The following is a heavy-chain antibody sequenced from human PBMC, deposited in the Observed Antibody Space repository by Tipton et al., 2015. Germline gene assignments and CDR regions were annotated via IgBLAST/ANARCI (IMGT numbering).Heavy chain of an antibody. V-gene: IGHV4-4*07. CDR1: GAYISNYF. J-gene: IGHJ3*01. D-gene: IGHD6-19*01. CDR2: IPSAGST. Sequence: PGLVKPSETLSLTCNVSGAYISNYFWSWIRQPAGKGLEWMGRIPSAGSTNYTPSLGGRVTMSVDTPKTQFSLKRSSVTAADTARYYCARNSGWPENAFNLWGQGTMVTVSS. CDR3: ARNSGWPENAFNL.